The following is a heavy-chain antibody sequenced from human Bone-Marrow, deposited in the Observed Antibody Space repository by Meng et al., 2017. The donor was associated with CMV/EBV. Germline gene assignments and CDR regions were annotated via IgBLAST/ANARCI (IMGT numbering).Heavy chain of an antibody. J-gene: IGHJ4*02. CDR2: IDWDDDK. Sequence: SGPTLVKPTQTLTLTCTFSGFSLSTSGMRVSWIRQPPGKALEWLARIDWDDDKFYSTSLKTRLTISKDTSKNQVVLTMTNIDPVDTSSYYWARIREYHGVYYFDYWGQGTLVTVSS. V-gene: IGHV2-70D*14. CDR1: GFSLSTSGMR. D-gene: IGHD2-2*01. CDR3: ARIREYHGVYYFDY.